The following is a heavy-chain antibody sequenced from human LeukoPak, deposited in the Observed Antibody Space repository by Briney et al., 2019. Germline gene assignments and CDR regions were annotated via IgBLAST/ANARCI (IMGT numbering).Heavy chain of an antibody. CDR3: ARDSYDSTGYYVGNY. D-gene: IGHD3-22*01. J-gene: IGHJ4*02. CDR1: GFTFSSYY. CDR2: TNSDESST. Sequence: GGSLRLSCAASGFTFSSYYMHWVRQAPGKGLVWVSRTNSDESSTTYADSVKGRFTISRDNAKNTLYLQMNSLRAEDTAVYYCARDSYDSTGYYVGNYWGQGTLVTVSS. V-gene: IGHV3-74*01.